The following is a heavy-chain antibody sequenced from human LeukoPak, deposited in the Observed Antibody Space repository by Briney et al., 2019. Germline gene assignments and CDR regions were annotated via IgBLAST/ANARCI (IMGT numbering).Heavy chain of an antibody. J-gene: IGHJ6*02. D-gene: IGHD3-3*01. V-gene: IGHV1-8*01. CDR1: GYTFTSYD. Sequence: EASVKVSCKASGYTFTSYDINWVRRATGQGLEWMGWMNPNSGNTGYAQKFQGRVTMTRNTSISTAYMELSSLRSEDTAVYYCARGITIFGVVTHYYYYGMDVWGQGTTVTVSS. CDR3: ARGITIFGVVTHYYYYGMDV. CDR2: MNPNSGNT.